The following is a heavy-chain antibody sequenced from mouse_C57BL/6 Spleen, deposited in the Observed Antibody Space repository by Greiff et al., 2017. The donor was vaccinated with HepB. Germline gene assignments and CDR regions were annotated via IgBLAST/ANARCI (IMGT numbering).Heavy chain of an antibody. CDR3: ARDFYEGYFDV. Sequence: DVKLVESGGGLVQSGRSLRLSCATSGFTFSDFYMEWVRQAPGKGLEWIAASRNKANDYTTEYSASVKGRFIVSRDTSQSILYLQMNALRAEDTAIYYCARDFYEGYFDVWGTGTTVTVSS. CDR1: GFTFSDFY. V-gene: IGHV7-1*01. CDR2: SRNKANDYTT. J-gene: IGHJ1*03. D-gene: IGHD2-3*01.